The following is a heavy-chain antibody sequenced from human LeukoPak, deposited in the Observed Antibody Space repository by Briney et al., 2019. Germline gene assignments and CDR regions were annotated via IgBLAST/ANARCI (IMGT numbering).Heavy chain of an antibody. CDR1: GFMFRPFA. CDR2: ISGNGYDT. J-gene: IGHJ3*02. D-gene: IGHD1-26*01. V-gene: IGHV3-23*01. CDR3: AKDSVGASYYRAFDI. Sequence: PGGSLRLSCEASGFMFRPFAMSWVRQAPGKGLEWVSAISGNGYDTYYADSVKGRFTISRDNSKNTLYLQMNSLRAEDTAVYYCAKDSVGASYYRAFDIWGQGTMVTVSS.